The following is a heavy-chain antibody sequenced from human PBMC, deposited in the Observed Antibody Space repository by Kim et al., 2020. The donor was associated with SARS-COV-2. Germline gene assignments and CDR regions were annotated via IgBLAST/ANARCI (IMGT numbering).Heavy chain of an antibody. CDR1: GYIFTSYA. D-gene: IGHD6-19*01. V-gene: IGHV7-4-1*01. J-gene: IGHJ3*01. Sequence: ASVKVSCKGSGYIFTSYAVNWVRQAPGQGLEWVGWINTNNGNPTYAQGFTGRFVFSSDTSVTTAYLEIGGLKAADTAVYFCAVASAKFVDAFDVWGQGTMVTVS. CDR3: AVASAKFVDAFDV. CDR2: INTNNGNP.